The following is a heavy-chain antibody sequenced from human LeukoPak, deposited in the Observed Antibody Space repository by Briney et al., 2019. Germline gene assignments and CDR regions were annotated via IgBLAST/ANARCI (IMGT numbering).Heavy chain of an antibody. Sequence: TSETLSLTCAVYGGSFSGYYWSWIRQPPGKGLEWIGEINHSGSTNYNPSLKSRVTISVDTSKNQFYLKLSSVAAADTAVYYCARRATRDRYDSRPFDYWGQGTLVTVSS. CDR3: ARRATRDRYDSRPFDY. CDR1: GGSFSGYY. V-gene: IGHV4-34*01. D-gene: IGHD3-22*01. CDR2: INHSGST. J-gene: IGHJ4*02.